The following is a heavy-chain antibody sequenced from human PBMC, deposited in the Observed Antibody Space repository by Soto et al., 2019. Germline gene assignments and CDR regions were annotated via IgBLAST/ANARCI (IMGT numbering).Heavy chain of an antibody. Sequence: GGSLRLSCAASGFTFSDYYMSWIRQAPGKGLEWVSYISSSSSYTNYADSVKGRFTISRDNAKNSLYLQMNSLRAEDTAVYYCARRAAAGTGDYWGQGTLVTVSS. J-gene: IGHJ4*02. CDR2: ISSSSSYT. CDR1: GFTFSDYY. D-gene: IGHD6-13*01. CDR3: ARRAAAGTGDY. V-gene: IGHV3-11*06.